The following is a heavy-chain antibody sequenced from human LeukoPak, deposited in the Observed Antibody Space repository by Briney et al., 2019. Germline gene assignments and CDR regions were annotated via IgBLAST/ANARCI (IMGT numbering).Heavy chain of an antibody. CDR3: ATYTHWVAGDV. D-gene: IGHD3-16*01. CDR1: GFTFTNYA. V-gene: IGHV3-7*01. CDR2: MNQDGSAK. Sequence: GGSLRLSCAASGFTFTNYAMNWVRQAPGKGLEWVANMNQDGSAKDYVDSVKGRFTISRDNARNSLYLQMSSLRAEDTAVYYCATYTHWVAGDVWGQGTTVTVSS. J-gene: IGHJ6*02.